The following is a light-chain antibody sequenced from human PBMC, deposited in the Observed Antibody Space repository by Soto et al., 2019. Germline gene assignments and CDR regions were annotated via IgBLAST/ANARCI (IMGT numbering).Light chain of an antibody. J-gene: IGKJ2*01. CDR2: GAS. V-gene: IGKV3-15*01. CDR1: QSVSSN. Sequence: EIVMAQSPATLSVSQGERATLSCRASQSVSSNLAWYQQKPGQAPRLLIYGASTRATGIPARFSGSGSGTEFTLTISSLQSEDFAVYYCQQYYNWYTFGQGTKLEI. CDR3: QQYYNWYT.